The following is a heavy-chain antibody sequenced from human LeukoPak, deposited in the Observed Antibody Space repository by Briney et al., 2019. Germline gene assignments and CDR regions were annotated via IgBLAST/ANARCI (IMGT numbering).Heavy chain of an antibody. J-gene: IGHJ4*02. V-gene: IGHV5-51*01. CDR2: IYPGDSDT. Sequence: GESLKISCKGSGYSFTSYWIGWVRQMPGKGLEWMGIIYPGDSDTRYSPSFQGQVTISADKSISTAYLQWSSLKASDTAMYYCARTTYYDILTGYYTKMGFDYWGQGALVTVSS. CDR1: GYSFTSYW. D-gene: IGHD3-9*01. CDR3: ARTTYYDILTGYYTKMGFDY.